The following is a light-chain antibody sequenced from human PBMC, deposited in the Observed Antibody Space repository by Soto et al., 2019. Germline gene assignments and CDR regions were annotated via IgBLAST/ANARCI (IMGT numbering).Light chain of an antibody. CDR2: DVS. CDR1: SSDVGGYNY. V-gene: IGLV2-11*01. Sequence: QSALTQPRSVSGSPGQSVTISCTGTSSDVGGYNYVSWYQQYPGKAPKFMIYDVSKRPSGVPDRFSGSKSGNTASLTISGLQAEDEADYYCCSYPGSYPWVFGGGPKVTV. CDR3: CSYPGSYPWV. J-gene: IGLJ3*02.